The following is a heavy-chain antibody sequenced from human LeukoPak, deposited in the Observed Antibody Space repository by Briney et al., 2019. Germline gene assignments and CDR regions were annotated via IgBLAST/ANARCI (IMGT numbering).Heavy chain of an antibody. V-gene: IGHV3-11*06. CDR2: ISSIST. CDR1: GFTFSDYY. CDR3: ARDLAPRSFDY. J-gene: IGHJ4*02. Sequence: GGSLRLSCAASGFTFSDYYMNWIRQAPGKGLEWVSSISSISTYTAYADSLRGRFTISRDNSNNSLYLQMDSLRVEDTAVYYCARDLAPRSFDYWGQGTLVTVPS. D-gene: IGHD5-24*01.